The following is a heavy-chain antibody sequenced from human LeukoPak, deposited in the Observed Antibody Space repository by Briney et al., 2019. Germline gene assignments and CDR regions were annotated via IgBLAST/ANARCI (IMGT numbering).Heavy chain of an antibody. CDR2: INHSGYT. CDR3: TRMTTGHDY. V-gene: IGHV4-34*01. D-gene: IGHD4-17*01. J-gene: IGHJ4*02. CDR1: GVSFNDYY. Sequence: KPSETLSLTCAVSGVSFNDYYWRWVRQTPGKGLEWIGEINHSGYTNDSPSLKSRVTLSIDTSRKQFSPNLRSVTVADSGIYYCTRMTTGHDYWGQGTLVTVSS.